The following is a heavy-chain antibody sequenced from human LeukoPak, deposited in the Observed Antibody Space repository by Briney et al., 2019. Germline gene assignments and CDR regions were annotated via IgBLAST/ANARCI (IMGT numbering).Heavy chain of an antibody. CDR1: GFTFSSYV. V-gene: IGHV3-23*01. J-gene: IGHJ4*02. CDR3: AKWLGGWFLSSMYYFDY. Sequence: GGSLRLSCVASGFTFSSYVMSWVRQAPGKGLEWVSAISGSGGSTYYADSVKGRFTISRDNSKNTLYLQMNSLRAEDAAVYYCAKWLGGWFLSSMYYFDYWGQGTLVTVSS. CDR2: ISGSGGST. D-gene: IGHD3-10*01.